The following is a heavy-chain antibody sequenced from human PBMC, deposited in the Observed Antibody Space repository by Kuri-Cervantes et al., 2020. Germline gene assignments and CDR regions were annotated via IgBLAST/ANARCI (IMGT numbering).Heavy chain of an antibody. J-gene: IGHJ6*02. CDR1: GYTFTSYY. D-gene: IGHD3-10*01. CDR3: ARDYGSGMGHYYYSMDV. V-gene: IGHV1-46*01. CDR2: INPSGGST. Sequence: ASVKVSCKASGYTFTSYYMHWVRQAPGQGLEWMGIINPSGGSTSYAQKFQGRVTMTRDTSTSTVYMELSSLRSEDTAVYYCARDYGSGMGHYYYSMDVWGQGTTVTVSS.